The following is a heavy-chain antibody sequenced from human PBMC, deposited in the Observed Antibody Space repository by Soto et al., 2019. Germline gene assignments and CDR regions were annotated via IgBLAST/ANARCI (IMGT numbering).Heavy chain of an antibody. V-gene: IGHV4-59*01. J-gene: IGHJ4*02. Sequence: QVQLQESGPGLVKPSETLSLTYAVSGDSISTYYCMWIRQPPGKGLESIGYLYYGRSANYNPSLKSRVTLSVDTSTNQYSLTLSSMTAADTAVYYCALRSMAVVPEYWGQGTLVTVSS. D-gene: IGHD3-22*01. CDR2: LYYGRSA. CDR3: ALRSMAVVPEY. CDR1: GDSISTYY.